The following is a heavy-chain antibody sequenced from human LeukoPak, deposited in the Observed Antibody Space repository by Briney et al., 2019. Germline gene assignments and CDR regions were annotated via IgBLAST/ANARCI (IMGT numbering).Heavy chain of an antibody. CDR1: GDSINSGGYS. CDR3: ARALGRRGGGYCTGDSCYLDY. CDR2: IYQTGSN. D-gene: IGHD2-8*02. J-gene: IGHJ4*02. Sequence: PSETLSLTCAVSGDSINSGGYSWSWIRQPPGKGLEWIGYIYQTGSNFYNPSLKGRATISEDRSKNQFSLKLTSVTAADTAVYYCARALGRRGGGYCTGDSCYLDYWGQGTLATVSS. V-gene: IGHV4-30-2*01.